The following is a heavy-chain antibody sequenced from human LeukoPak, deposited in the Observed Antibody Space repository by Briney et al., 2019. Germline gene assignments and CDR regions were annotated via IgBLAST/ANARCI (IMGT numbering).Heavy chain of an antibody. CDR1: GFTFSNAW. J-gene: IGHJ4*02. CDR3: TTGYYDSSGPGRFDY. Sequence: GGSLRLSCAASGFTFSNAWMSWVRQAPGKRLEWVGRIKRKTDGGTTDYAAPVKGRFTISRDDSKNTLYLQMNSLKTEDTAVYYCTTGYYDSSGPGRFDYWGQGTLVTLSS. D-gene: IGHD3-22*01. CDR2: IKRKTDGGTT. V-gene: IGHV3-15*01.